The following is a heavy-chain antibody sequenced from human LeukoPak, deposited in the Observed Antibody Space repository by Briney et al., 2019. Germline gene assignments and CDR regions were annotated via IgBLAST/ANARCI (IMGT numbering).Heavy chain of an antibody. CDR1: GFPFISYW. V-gene: IGHV3-7*03. CDR3: ARGQTTVTN. CDR2: IKQDGSEK. J-gene: IGHJ4*02. D-gene: IGHD4-17*01. Sequence: GGSLRLSCAASGFPFISYWMSWVRQAPGKGLEGVANIKQDGSEKYYLDSVKGRFTISRDNAKNSLYLQMNSLRAEDTAVYYCARGQTTVTNWGQGTLVTVSS.